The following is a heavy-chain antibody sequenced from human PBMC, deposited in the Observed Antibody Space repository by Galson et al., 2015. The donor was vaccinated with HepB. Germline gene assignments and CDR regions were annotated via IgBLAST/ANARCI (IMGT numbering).Heavy chain of an antibody. CDR2: ISSSSTYI. CDR3: ARHYYYGMDI. V-gene: IGHV3-21*01. Sequence: SLRLSCAASGFAFSSSIMNWVRQAPGKGLEWVASISSSSTYIYYADSVKGRVTISRGNAESPLYLQMSNLRAEDTAIYYCARHYYYGMDIWGQGTAVTVSS. J-gene: IGHJ6*02. CDR1: GFAFSSSI.